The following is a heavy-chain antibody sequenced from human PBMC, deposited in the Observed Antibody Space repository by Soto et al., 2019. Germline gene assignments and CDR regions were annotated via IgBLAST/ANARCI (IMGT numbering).Heavy chain of an antibody. J-gene: IGHJ4*02. D-gene: IGHD2-21*02. V-gene: IGHV3-48*02. CDR3: ARLPKGTLVTA. CDR1: GFRFSDHS. Sequence: LVESGGGLVHPGESLRLPCEGSGFRFSDHSMNWVRQAPGKGLQWISYISSNGDITYYADSVKGRFTVSRDNANNALFLQMNSLIDDDTATYYCARLPKGTLVTAWGQGARVTVSS. CDR2: ISSNGDIT.